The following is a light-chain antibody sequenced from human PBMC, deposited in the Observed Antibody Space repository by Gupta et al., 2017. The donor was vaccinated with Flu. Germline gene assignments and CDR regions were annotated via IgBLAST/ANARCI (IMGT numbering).Light chain of an antibody. CDR2: AAS. CDR1: QSISSY. Sequence: DIHMTQSPSSLSASVVDRVTITCRASQSISSYLTWYQQKPGKAPKLLIYAASSWPSGVPSRFSGSGSGTDFTLTISRLQPEDFAAYYCQQYDSNPPYTFGPGTKMEIK. CDR3: QQYDSNPPYT. J-gene: IGKJ2*01. V-gene: IGKV1-39*01.